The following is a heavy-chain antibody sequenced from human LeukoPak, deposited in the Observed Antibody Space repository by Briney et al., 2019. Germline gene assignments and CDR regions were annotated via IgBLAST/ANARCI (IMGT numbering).Heavy chain of an antibody. J-gene: IGHJ4*02. V-gene: IGHV3-7*03. CDR1: GFSFSNYW. CDR3: ARDRLYVRAVIEY. D-gene: IGHD2-2*02. Sequence: HPGGSLRLSCVASGFSFSNYWMSWVRQAPGRGLEGVANIEQHGSEKYYVDSVRGRFTISRDNGKNSLYLQMSSLRAEDTAVYYCARDRLYVRAVIEYWGQGTLVTVSS. CDR2: IEQHGSEK.